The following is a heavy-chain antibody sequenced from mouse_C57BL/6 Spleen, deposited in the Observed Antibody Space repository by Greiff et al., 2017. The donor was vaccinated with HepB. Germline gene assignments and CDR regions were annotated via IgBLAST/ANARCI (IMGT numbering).Heavy chain of an antibody. Sequence: QVQLQQPGAELVKPGASVKLSCKASGYTFTSYWMQWVKQRPGQGLEWIGEIDPSDSYTNYNQKFKGKATLTVDTSSSTAYMQLSSLTSEDSAVYYCARYGKGFDYWGQGTTLTVSS. CDR1: GYTFTSYW. CDR2: IDPSDSYT. CDR3: ARYGKGFDY. D-gene: IGHD2-1*01. J-gene: IGHJ2*01. V-gene: IGHV1-50*01.